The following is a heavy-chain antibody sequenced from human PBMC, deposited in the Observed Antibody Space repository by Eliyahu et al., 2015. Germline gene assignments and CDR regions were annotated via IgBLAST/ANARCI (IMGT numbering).Heavy chain of an antibody. CDR3: ARGGRGDYALSWFDP. D-gene: IGHD4-17*01. J-gene: IGHJ5*02. V-gene: IGHV4-34*01. Sequence: QVQLQQWGAGLLKPSETLSLTCXVXGGSFXGYYXSWIRXPPGKGLEWXXEINHSGSTNYNPSLKSRVTISVDTSKNQFSLKLSSVTAADTAVYYCARGGRGDYALSWFDPWGQGTLVTVSS. CDR2: INHSGST. CDR1: GGSFXGYY.